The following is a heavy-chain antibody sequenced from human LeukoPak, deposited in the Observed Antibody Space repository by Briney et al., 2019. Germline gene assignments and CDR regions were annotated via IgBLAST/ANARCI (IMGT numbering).Heavy chain of an antibody. D-gene: IGHD2-15*01. Sequence: ASVKVSCKASGGTFSSYAISWVRPAPGQGLEWMGRIIPILGIANYAQKFQGRVTITADKSTSTAYMELSSLRSEDTAVYYCARDLRGGSYYYGMDVWGQGTTVTVSS. V-gene: IGHV1-69*04. CDR1: GGTFSSYA. J-gene: IGHJ6*02. CDR2: IIPILGIA. CDR3: ARDLRGGSYYYGMDV.